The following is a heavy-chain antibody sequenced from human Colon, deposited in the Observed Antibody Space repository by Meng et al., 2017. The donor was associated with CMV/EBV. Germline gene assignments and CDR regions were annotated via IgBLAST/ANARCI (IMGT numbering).Heavy chain of an antibody. CDR2: IDDTGIT. V-gene: IGHV4-61*08. Sequence: QVRVQVLGPGLVKPSASLSLSCIIVSVSVTGGAYYWSWIRQSPWKGLEWIGYIDDTGITIYIPSLKSRVTISLETSKNQFFLNLNSMTTADTAVYYCAKSRSSTPGIVDDWGQGTLVTVSS. D-gene: IGHD2/OR15-2a*01. CDR3: AKSRSSTPGIVDD. J-gene: IGHJ4*02. CDR1: SVSVTGGAYY.